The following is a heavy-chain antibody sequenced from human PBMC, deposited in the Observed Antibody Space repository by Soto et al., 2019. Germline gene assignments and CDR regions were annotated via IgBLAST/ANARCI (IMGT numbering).Heavy chain of an antibody. CDR1: AFTFSRHG. CDR2: IWSDGSKK. CDR3: ARERTFGENNHNYMDV. Sequence: QVQLVESGGGVVQPGGSLRLSCAASAFTFSRHGMHWVRQAPGKGLQWVGVIWSDGSKKSYGETVKGRLTMSRDNSKNTLYLQMNSLRAEDTAVYYCARERTFGENNHNYMDVWGTGITVTVSS. D-gene: IGHD3-10*01. J-gene: IGHJ6*03. V-gene: IGHV3-33*01.